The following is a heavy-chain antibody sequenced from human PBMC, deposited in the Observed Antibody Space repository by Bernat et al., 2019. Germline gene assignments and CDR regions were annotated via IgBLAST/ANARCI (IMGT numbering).Heavy chain of an antibody. V-gene: IGHV3-7*03. Sequence: EVQLVESRGDLVQPGGSLRLSCAASGFTFNNYWMSWVRQAPGKGLEWVANINQDGSDKYYVDSVRGRFTISRDNAKNSLFLQMNSLRAEDKAVYYCARSPATGTVDYWGQGTLVTVSS. J-gene: IGHJ4*02. CDR3: ARSPATGTVDY. CDR2: INQDGSDK. CDR1: GFTFNNYW. D-gene: IGHD1-1*01.